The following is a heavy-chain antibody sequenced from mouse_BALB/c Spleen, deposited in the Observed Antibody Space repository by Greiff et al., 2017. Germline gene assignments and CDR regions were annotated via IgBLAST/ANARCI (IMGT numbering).Heavy chain of an antibody. CDR2: IYPGGGYT. Sequence: QVQLQQSGAELVRPGTSVKISCKASGYTFTNYWLGWVKQRPGHGLEWIGDIYPGGGYTNYNEKFKGKATLTADTSSSTAYMQLSSLTSEDSAVYFCAKNYYAMDYWGQGTSVTVSS. CDR3: AKNYYAMDY. J-gene: IGHJ4*01. V-gene: IGHV1-63*02. CDR1: GYTFTNYW.